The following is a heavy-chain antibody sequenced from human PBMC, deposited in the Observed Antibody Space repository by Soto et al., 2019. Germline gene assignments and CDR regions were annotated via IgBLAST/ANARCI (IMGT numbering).Heavy chain of an antibody. J-gene: IGHJ4*02. V-gene: IGHV3-23*01. Sequence: GSLRLSCAASGFAFSSYAMSWVRQAPGKGLEWVSAISSRGDNTFYADSVRGRFTISRDNSDNTLYLQMNSLRAEDTAVYYCAKGSADSRPYYFDYWGQGTLVTVSS. CDR3: AKGSADSRPYYFDY. D-gene: IGHD3-22*01. CDR1: GFAFSSYA. CDR2: ISSRGDNT.